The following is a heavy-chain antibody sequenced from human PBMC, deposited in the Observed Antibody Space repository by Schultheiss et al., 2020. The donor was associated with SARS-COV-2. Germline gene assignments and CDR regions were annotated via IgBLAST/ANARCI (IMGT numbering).Heavy chain of an antibody. D-gene: IGHD4-17*01. Sequence: SETLSLTCTVSGGSISSSSYYWGWIRQPPGKGLEWIGSIYYSGSTYYNPSLKSRVTISVDTSKNQFSLKLSSVTAADTAVYYCARDYGDYVFDYWGQGTLVTVSS. J-gene: IGHJ4*02. CDR2: IYYSGST. CDR3: ARDYGDYVFDY. CDR1: GGSISSSSYY. V-gene: IGHV4-39*07.